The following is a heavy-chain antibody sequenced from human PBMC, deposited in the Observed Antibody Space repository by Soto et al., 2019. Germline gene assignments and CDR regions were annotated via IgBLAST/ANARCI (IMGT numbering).Heavy chain of an antibody. CDR3: ASSKQQLKFGMDV. V-gene: IGHV3-30-3*01. J-gene: IGHJ6*02. CDR1: GFTFSSYA. Sequence: QVQLVESGGGVVQPGRSLRLSCAASGFTFSSYAMHWVRQAPGKGLEWVAVISYDGSNKYYADSVKGRFTISRDNSKNTLYLQMNSLRAEDTAVYYCASSKQQLKFGMDVWGQGTTVTVSS. D-gene: IGHD6-13*01. CDR2: ISYDGSNK.